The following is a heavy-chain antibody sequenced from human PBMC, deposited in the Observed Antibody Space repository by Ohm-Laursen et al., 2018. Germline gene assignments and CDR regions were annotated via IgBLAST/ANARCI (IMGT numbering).Heavy chain of an antibody. CDR3: ARQESSGWYPDY. Sequence: GTLSLTCTVSGGSIISYYWSWIRQPAGKGLEWIGRIYTSGSTNYNPSLKSRVTMSVDTSRNQFSLKLSSVTAADTAVYYCARQESSGWYPDYWGQGTLVTVSS. V-gene: IGHV4-4*07. J-gene: IGHJ4*02. CDR1: GGSIISYY. D-gene: IGHD6-19*01. CDR2: IYTSGST.